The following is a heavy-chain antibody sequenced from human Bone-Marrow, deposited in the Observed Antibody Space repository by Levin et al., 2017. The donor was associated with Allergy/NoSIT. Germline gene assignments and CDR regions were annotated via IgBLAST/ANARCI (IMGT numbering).Heavy chain of an antibody. V-gene: IGHV4-30-4*01. CDR1: GGSTSSDDYY. J-gene: IGHJ4*02. CDR3: ARLDCSTGLCYLDY. D-gene: IGHD2-8*01. Sequence: SQTLSLTCTVSGGSTSSDDYYWTWIRQPPGKGLEWIGYIYYSGSTYYNPSLESRLTISLDTSKNQFSLNLTSVTAADTAVYYCARLDCSTGLCYLDYWGQGTLVAVSS. CDR2: IYYSGST.